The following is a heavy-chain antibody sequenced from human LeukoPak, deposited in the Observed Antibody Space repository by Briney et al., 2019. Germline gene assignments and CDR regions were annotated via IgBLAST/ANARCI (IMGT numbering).Heavy chain of an antibody. D-gene: IGHD5-18*01. CDR2: ISYDGSNK. Sequence: GRSLRLSCAASGFTFSGYGMHWVRQAPGKGLEWVAVISYDGSNKYYADSVKGRFTISRDNSKNTLYLQMNSLRAEDTAVYYCAKDQDSYGYDYWGQGTLVTVSS. CDR3: AKDQDSYGYDY. V-gene: IGHV3-30*18. J-gene: IGHJ4*02. CDR1: GFTFSGYG.